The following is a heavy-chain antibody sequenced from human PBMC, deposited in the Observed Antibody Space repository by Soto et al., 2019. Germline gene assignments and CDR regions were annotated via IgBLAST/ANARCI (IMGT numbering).Heavy chain of an antibody. Sequence: PGGSLRLSCAASGFTFSSYAMSWVRQAPGKGLEWVSTISDTSGRTNYADSVKGRFTISRDNSKNTLSLQMNSLRAEDTAIYYCAKERRTGNCDSWGQGTLVTVSS. CDR2: ISDTSGRT. CDR1: GFTFSSYA. J-gene: IGHJ4*02. V-gene: IGHV3-23*01. CDR3: AKERRTGNCDS. D-gene: IGHD3-9*01.